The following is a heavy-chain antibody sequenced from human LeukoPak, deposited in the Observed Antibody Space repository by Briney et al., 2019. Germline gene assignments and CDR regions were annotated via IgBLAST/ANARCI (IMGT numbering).Heavy chain of an antibody. CDR3: ARDQYYYGSGSYGLDY. V-gene: IGHV4-4*07. D-gene: IGHD3-10*01. CDR2: IYTSGST. Sequence: SETLSLTCTVSGGSISSYYWSWMRQPAGKGLEWIGRIYTSGSTNYNPSLKSRVTMSVDTSKNQFSLKLSSVTAADTAVYYCARDQYYYGSGSYGLDYWGQGTLVTVSS. CDR1: GGSISSYY. J-gene: IGHJ4*02.